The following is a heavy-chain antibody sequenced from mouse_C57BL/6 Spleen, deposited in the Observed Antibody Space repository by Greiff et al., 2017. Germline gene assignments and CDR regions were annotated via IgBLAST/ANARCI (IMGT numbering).Heavy chain of an antibody. CDR2: IDPSDSYT. J-gene: IGHJ4*01. D-gene: IGHD1-1*01. Sequence: QVQLQQSGAELVKPGASVKLSCKASGYTFTSYWMQWVKQRPGQGLEWIGEIDPSDSYTNYNQKFKGKATLTVDTSSSTAYMQLSSLTSEDSAVYYCARGYYYGSSPCAMDYWGQGTSVTVSS. CDR3: ARGYYYGSSPCAMDY. V-gene: IGHV1-50*01. CDR1: GYTFTSYW.